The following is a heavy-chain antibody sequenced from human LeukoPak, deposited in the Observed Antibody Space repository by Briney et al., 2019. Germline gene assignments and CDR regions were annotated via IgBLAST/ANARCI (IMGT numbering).Heavy chain of an antibody. CDR3: AKEGGGVAFDY. V-gene: IGHV3-30*18. CDR1: GFTFSSYG. D-gene: IGHD3-16*01. J-gene: IGHJ4*02. CDR2: ISYDGSNK. Sequence: GGSLRLSCAASGFTFSSYGMHWVRQAPGKGLEWVAVISYDGSNKYYADPVKGRFTISRDNSKNTLYLQMNSLRAEDTAVYYCAKEGGGVAFDYWGQGTLVTVSS.